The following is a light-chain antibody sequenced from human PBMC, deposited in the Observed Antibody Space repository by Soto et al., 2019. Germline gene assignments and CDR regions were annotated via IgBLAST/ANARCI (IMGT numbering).Light chain of an antibody. J-gene: IGKJ1*01. CDR2: HAS. V-gene: IGKV3-20*01. CDR1: QSVSSSY. Sequence: ETVLTQSPGTLSLSPGERATLSCRASQSVSSSYLAWYQQKPGQPPRLLIYHASSRATGIPDRFSGSGSGTDFTLTINILEPEEFAVYYCQHYGSSPPSWTFGQGTKVEIK. CDR3: QHYGSSPPSWT.